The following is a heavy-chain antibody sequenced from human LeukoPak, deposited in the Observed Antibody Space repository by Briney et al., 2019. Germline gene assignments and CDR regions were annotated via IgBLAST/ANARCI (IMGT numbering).Heavy chain of an antibody. D-gene: IGHD5-24*01. Sequence: GGSLRLSCTASGFTFSSYWMNWVRQAPGKGLEWVANIKQDGSEKYYVDSVKGRFTISRDNAKKSLYLQMNSLRAEDTAVYYCARETEMANLDYWGQGTLVTASS. CDR2: IKQDGSEK. CDR3: ARETEMANLDY. J-gene: IGHJ4*02. CDR1: GFTFSSYW. V-gene: IGHV3-7*04.